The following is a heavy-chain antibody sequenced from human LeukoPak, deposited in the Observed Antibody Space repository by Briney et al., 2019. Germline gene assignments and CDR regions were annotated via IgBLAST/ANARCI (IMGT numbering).Heavy chain of an antibody. V-gene: IGHV3-23*01. CDR3: ARDHCSSTSCPFGY. J-gene: IGHJ4*02. Sequence: PGGSLRLSCAASGFTFSSYAMSWVRQAPGKGLEWVSAISGSGGSTYYADFVKGRFTISRDNSKNTLYLQMDALRAEDTAVYYCARDHCSSTSCPFGYWGQGTLVTVSS. CDR1: GFTFSSYA. D-gene: IGHD2-2*01. CDR2: ISGSGGST.